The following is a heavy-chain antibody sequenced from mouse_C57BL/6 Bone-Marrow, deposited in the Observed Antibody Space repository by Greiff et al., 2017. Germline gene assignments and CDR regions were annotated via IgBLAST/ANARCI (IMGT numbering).Heavy chain of an antibody. J-gene: IGHJ4*01. Sequence: QVQLQQPGAELVKPGASVKVSCKASGYTFTSYWMHWVKQRPGHGLEWIGRIHPSASDTNYNQKFKGKATFTVDKSSRTAYMQLSSLTSEDSAVYDCAIKHGAMDYWGQGTSVTVSS. V-gene: IGHV1-74*01. CDR1: GYTFTSYW. CDR3: AIKHGAMDY. CDR2: IHPSASDT.